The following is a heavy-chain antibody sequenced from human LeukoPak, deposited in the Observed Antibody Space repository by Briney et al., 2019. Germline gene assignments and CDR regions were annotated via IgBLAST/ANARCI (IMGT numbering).Heavy chain of an antibody. CDR1: GGSFSGYY. CDR2: INHSGST. D-gene: IGHD3-22*01. CDR3: ARVVVMNRKFDP. J-gene: IGHJ5*02. V-gene: IGHV4-34*01. Sequence: SETLSLTCAAYGGSFSGYYWSWIRQPPGKGLEWIGEINHSGSTNYNPSLKSRVTISVDTSKNQFSLKLSSVTAADTAVYYCARVVVMNRKFDPWGQGTLVTVSS.